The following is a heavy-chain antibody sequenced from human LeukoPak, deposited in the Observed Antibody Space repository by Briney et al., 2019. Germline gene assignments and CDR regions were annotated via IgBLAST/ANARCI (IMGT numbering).Heavy chain of an antibody. J-gene: IGHJ4*02. Sequence: SETLSLTCTVSGGYISSFYWSWIRQPPGKGLEWIGYIYNNGNTNYNPSLKSRVTISVDTSKNQFSLKLTSVTAADTAVYYCARSWSPTQLVLDYWGQGTLVTVSS. CDR2: IYNNGNT. CDR1: GGYISSFY. CDR3: ARSWSPTQLVLDY. D-gene: IGHD1-7*01. V-gene: IGHV4-59*01.